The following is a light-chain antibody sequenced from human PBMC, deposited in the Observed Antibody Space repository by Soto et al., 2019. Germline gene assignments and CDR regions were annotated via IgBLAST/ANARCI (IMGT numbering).Light chain of an antibody. CDR3: QQYNSYPWT. J-gene: IGKJ1*01. CDR2: SAS. V-gene: IGKV1-27*01. CDR1: QGIAKS. Sequence: DIQMTQSPSSLSASVGDRVTITCRASQGIAKSLAWYQQKPGKAPKLLIYSASTLQSGVPSRFSGSGSGTDFTLTISSLQPEDVATYYCQQYNSYPWTFGQGTKVAIK.